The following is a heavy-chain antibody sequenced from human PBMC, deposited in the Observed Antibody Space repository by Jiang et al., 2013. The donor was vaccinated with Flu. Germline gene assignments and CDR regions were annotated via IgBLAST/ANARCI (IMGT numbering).Heavy chain of an antibody. CDR1: GVSITRDY. J-gene: IGHJ4*02. V-gene: IGHV4-59*01. CDR2: FSILGAP. Sequence: GLVKPSETLSLTCTVSGVSITRDYWNWIRQSPRGGHWSGLGLFSILGAPLKTPTLKSRVTMSVDTSKNQFSLRLTSVTAADTAVYYCARLYCHSGTCYSDYWGQGALVTVSS. CDR3: ARLYCHSGTCYSDY. D-gene: IGHD2-15*01.